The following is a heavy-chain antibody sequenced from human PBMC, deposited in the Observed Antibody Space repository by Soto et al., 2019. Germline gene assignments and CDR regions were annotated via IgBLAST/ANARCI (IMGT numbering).Heavy chain of an antibody. D-gene: IGHD6-6*01. CDR3: ASSSRFHY. CDR2: IYYSGNT. Sequence: QLQLQESGPGLVKPSETLSLTCSVSSASLSSSTYYWSWIRQPPGRGPEWIGSIYYSGNTYYKPSLNSRVRISIVTARNQFSLKLTSVTAADTGVYYWASSSRFHYWGPGSLVTVSS. CDR1: SASLSSSTYY. J-gene: IGHJ4*02. V-gene: IGHV4-39*01.